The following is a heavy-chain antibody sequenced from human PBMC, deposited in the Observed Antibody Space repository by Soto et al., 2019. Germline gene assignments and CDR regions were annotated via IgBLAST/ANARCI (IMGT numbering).Heavy chain of an antibody. D-gene: IGHD1-20*01. J-gene: IGHJ6*02. V-gene: IGHV4-59*01. Sequence: QVQLQESGPGLVKPSETLSLTCTVSGGSISSYYWSWIRQPPGKGLEWIGYIYYSGSTNYNPSLKSRVTISVDTSKNQVSLKLSSVTAADTAVYYCARDRGKAYNWTYYYYYYGMDVWGQGTTVTVSS. CDR2: IYYSGST. CDR3: ARDRGKAYNWTYYYYYYGMDV. CDR1: GGSISSYY.